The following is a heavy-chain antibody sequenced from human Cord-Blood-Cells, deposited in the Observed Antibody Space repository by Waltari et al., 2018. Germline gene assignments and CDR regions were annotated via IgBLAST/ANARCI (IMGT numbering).Heavy chain of an antibody. CDR3: TAKWELLSFDAFDI. J-gene: IGHJ3*02. CDR1: GSA. V-gene: IGHV3-73*01. D-gene: IGHD1-26*01. Sequence: GSAMHWVRQASGKGLEWVGRIRSKANSYATAYAASVKGRFTISRDDSKNTAYLQMNSLKTEDTAVYYCTAKWELLSFDAFDIWGQGTMVTVSS. CDR2: IRSKANSYAT.